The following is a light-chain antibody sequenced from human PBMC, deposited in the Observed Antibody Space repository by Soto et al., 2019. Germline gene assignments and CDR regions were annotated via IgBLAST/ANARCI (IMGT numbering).Light chain of an antibody. CDR2: KAS. V-gene: IGKV1-5*03. J-gene: IGKJ1*01. CDR3: QHYNSYSEA. Sequence: DIQMTQSPSTLSGSVGDRVTITCRASQTISSWLAWYQQKPGKAPKLLIYKASTLKSGVPSRFSGSGSGTEFTPTIRSLQPDDFATYYCQHYNSYSEAFGQGTKV. CDR1: QTISSW.